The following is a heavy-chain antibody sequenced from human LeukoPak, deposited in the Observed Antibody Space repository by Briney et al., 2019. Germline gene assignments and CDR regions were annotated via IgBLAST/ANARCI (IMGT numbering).Heavy chain of an antibody. CDR3: AKDRVVVVAATLDY. V-gene: IGHV3-23*01. Sequence: GGSLRLSCAASGFTFSNFAMAWVRQTPGKGLEWVSGILAGGGTKYYADSVRGRFTISRDNSRDTLYLQMNSLRADDTAVYYCAKDRVVVVAATLDYWGQGTLVTVSS. J-gene: IGHJ4*02. CDR2: ILAGGGTK. D-gene: IGHD2-15*01. CDR1: GFTFSNFA.